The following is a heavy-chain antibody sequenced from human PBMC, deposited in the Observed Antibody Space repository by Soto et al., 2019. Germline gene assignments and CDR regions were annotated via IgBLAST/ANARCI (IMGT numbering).Heavy chain of an antibody. J-gene: IGHJ5*02. Sequence: EVQLLESGGGLVQPGGSLRLSCAASGFTFSSYAMSWVRQAPGKGLEWVSTISGSGGSTYDADSVKGRFTISRDNSKNTLYLQMNSVRAEDTAVYYCAKDRGSGSTSWYNGWFDPWGQGTLVTVSS. V-gene: IGHV3-23*01. CDR3: AKDRGSGSTSWYNGWFDP. D-gene: IGHD2-2*02. CDR1: GFTFSSYA. CDR2: ISGSGGST.